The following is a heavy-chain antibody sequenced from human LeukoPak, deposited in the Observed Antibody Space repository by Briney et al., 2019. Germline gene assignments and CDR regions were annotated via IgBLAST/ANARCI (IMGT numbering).Heavy chain of an antibody. CDR2: IKHDGSQK. Sequence: GGSLRLSCAASGFTFTNYWMSWVRQAPGKGLEWVANIKHDGSQKFYVDSVKGRFTISRDNPRNSLYLQMNSLRAEDTAVYYCARDYFYRQELGASFDLWGQGTMVTVSS. D-gene: IGHD1-26*01. J-gene: IGHJ3*01. CDR1: GFTFTNYW. V-gene: IGHV3-7*01. CDR3: ARDYFYRQELGASFDL.